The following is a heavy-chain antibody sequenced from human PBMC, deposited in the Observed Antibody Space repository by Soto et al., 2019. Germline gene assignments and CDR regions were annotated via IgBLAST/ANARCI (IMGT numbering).Heavy chain of an antibody. CDR3: ARQPYDSSGYYYGA. CDR1: GGSISTDHYH. V-gene: IGHV4-30-4*01. J-gene: IGHJ5*02. D-gene: IGHD3-22*01. CDR2: IHYSGSI. Sequence: SETLSLTCTVSGGSISTDHYHWTWIRQTPGKGLEWIGYIHYSGSIQSNPSLKSRVTISVDTSKNQFSLKLTSVTAADTAVYYCARQPYDSSGYYYGAWGQGTLVTVSS.